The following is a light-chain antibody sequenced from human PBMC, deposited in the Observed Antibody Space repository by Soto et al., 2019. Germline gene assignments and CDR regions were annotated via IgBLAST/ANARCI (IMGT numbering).Light chain of an antibody. Sequence: QSALTQPRSVSGSPGQSVTISCTGTSSDVGAYNVVSWYQQRPGEAPKLIIYYVSQRPSGGPVRFSASKSGNTASLTISGLHADDEADYYCCSRGASFNWVFGGGTKVTVL. CDR1: SSDVGAYNV. V-gene: IGLV2-11*01. J-gene: IGLJ3*02. CDR2: YVS. CDR3: CSRGASFNWV.